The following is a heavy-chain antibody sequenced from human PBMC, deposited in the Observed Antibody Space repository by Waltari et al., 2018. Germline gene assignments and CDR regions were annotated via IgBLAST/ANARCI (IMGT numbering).Heavy chain of an antibody. Sequence: QVQLVQSGAEVKKPGASVKVSCKASGYTFTSYYMHWVRQAPGQGLEWMGIINPGGGSTSYAKKFQGRVTMTRDTSTSTVYMELSSLRSEDTAVYYCARGVAEEVVVVAATRGAFDIWGQGTMVTVSS. CDR2: INPGGGST. D-gene: IGHD2-15*01. CDR1: GYTFTSYY. J-gene: IGHJ3*02. CDR3: ARGVAEEVVVVAATRGAFDI. V-gene: IGHV1-46*01.